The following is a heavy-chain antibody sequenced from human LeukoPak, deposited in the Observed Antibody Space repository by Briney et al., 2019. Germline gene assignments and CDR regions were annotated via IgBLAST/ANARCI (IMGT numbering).Heavy chain of an antibody. CDR3: ARIYSSGWWEGYYFDY. V-gene: IGHV4-34*01. D-gene: IGHD6-19*01. J-gene: IGHJ4*02. Sequence: SETLSLTCAVYGAPFSGYWWYWIRQPPGKGLEWIGEINHSRITNYNPSLKSRVSISVDTSKNQFSLKLSSVTAADTAVYYCARIYSSGWWEGYYFDYWGQGTLVTVSS. CDR1: GAPFSGYW. CDR2: INHSRIT.